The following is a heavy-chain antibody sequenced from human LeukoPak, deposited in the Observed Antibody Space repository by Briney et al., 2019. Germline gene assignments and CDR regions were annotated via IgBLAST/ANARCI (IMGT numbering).Heavy chain of an antibody. V-gene: IGHV1-18*01. CDR2: ISAYNGNT. CDR1: GYTFTSYG. CDR3: ARGDARGDYSYYYYMDV. J-gene: IGHJ6*03. Sequence: ASVKVSCKASGYTFTSYGISWVRQAPGQGLEWMGWISAYNGNTNYAQKLQGRVTMTTDTSTSTAYMGLRSLRSDDTAVYYCARGDARGDYSYYYYMDVWGKGTTVTVSS. D-gene: IGHD3-10*01.